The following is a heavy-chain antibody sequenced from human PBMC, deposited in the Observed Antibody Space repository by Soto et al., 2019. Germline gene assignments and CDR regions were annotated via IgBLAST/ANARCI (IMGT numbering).Heavy chain of an antibody. J-gene: IGHJ6*02. V-gene: IGHV1-2*04. CDR2: INPNSGGT. CDR1: GYTFTGYY. D-gene: IGHD2-2*01. CDR3: ARGCSNTSCVDGMDG. Sequence: QVQLVQSGAEVKKPGASVKVSCKASGYTFTGYYMHWVRQAPGQGLEWMGWINPNSGGTNYAQKCLGWVTMTRDTSISTAYMELSRLRSDDTAVYYCARGCSNTSCVDGMDGWGQGTTVTVSS.